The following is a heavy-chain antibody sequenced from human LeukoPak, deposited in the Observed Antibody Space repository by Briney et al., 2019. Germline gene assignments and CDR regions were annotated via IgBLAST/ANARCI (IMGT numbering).Heavy chain of an antibody. J-gene: IGHJ4*02. V-gene: IGHV3-33*01. Sequence: GGSLRLSCAASGFTFSSYGMHWVRQAPGKGLEWVAVIWYDGSNKYYADSVKGRFTISRDNSKNTLYLQMNSLRAEDTAVYYCARDAIYGSGSYYTDWGQGTLVTVSS. CDR2: IWYDGSNK. D-gene: IGHD3-10*01. CDR3: ARDAIYGSGSYYTD. CDR1: GFTFSSYG.